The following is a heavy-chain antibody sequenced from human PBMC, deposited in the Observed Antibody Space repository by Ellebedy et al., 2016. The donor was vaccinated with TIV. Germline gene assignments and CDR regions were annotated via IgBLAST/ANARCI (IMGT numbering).Heavy chain of an antibody. Sequence: AASVKVSCKASGYTFTRFGISWVRQAPGQGREWRGWISAYNGYAYYGKKFQGRVIMTTDTSTSTGFMEMRSLRSDDTAMYYCARANYDSSGYPFDYWGQGTLVTVSS. CDR3: ARANYDSSGYPFDY. CDR1: GYTFTRFG. CDR2: ISAYNGYA. V-gene: IGHV1-18*01. D-gene: IGHD3-22*01. J-gene: IGHJ4*02.